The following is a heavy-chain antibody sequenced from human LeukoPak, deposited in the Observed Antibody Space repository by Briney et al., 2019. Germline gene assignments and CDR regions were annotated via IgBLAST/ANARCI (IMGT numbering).Heavy chain of an antibody. V-gene: IGHV1-69*05. CDR1: GGTFSSYA. CDR3: ARADSSGSHFDY. CDR2: IIPIFGTA. J-gene: IGHJ4*02. Sequence: SSVKVSCKASGGTFSSYAISWVRQAHGQGLEWMGRIIPIFGTANYAQKFHGRVTITTDESTSTAYMELSSLRSEDTAVYYCARADSSGSHFDYWGQGTLVTVSS. D-gene: IGHD3-22*01.